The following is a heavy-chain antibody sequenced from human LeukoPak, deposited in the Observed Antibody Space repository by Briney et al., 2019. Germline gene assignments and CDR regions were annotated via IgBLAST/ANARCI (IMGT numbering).Heavy chain of an antibody. CDR1: GFTFSSYW. CDR3: ARPYYDSSGSLPY. J-gene: IGHJ4*01. V-gene: IGHV3-7*01. Sequence: GGSLRLSCAGSGFTFSSYWMTWVRQAPGKGLQWVASINKDGTEKYYMDPVKGRFTISRDNTKNSLYLQMKRVRATDTAVFYCARPYYDSSGSLPYWGRGTLVTVSS. CDR2: INKDGTEK. D-gene: IGHD3-16*01.